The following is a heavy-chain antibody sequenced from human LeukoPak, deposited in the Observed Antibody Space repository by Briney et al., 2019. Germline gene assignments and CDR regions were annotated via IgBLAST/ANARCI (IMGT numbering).Heavy chain of an antibody. D-gene: IGHD6-19*01. J-gene: IGHJ4*02. CDR2: ISYDGSNK. CDR1: GFTFSSYA. CDR3: ARDRLDITVAGTVDY. Sequence: GGSLRLSCAASGFTFSSYAMHWVRQAPGKGLEWVAVISYDGSNKYYADSVKGRFTISRDNSKNTLHLQMDSLRAEDTAVYYCARDRLDITVAGTVDYWGQGTLVTVSS. V-gene: IGHV3-30-3*01.